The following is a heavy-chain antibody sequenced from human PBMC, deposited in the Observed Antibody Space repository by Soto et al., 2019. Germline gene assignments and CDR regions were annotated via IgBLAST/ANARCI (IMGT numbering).Heavy chain of an antibody. V-gene: IGHV3-74*01. CDR3: ARGRPYGMDV. J-gene: IGHJ6*02. CDR2: IDSDGSST. Sequence: LRLSCAASGFTFGSYWMNWVRQAPGKGLVWVSRIDSDGSSTTYADSVKGRFTTSRDNAKNTLYLRMSSLRVEDTAVYYCARGRPYGMDVWGQGTTVTVSS. CDR1: GFTFGSYW.